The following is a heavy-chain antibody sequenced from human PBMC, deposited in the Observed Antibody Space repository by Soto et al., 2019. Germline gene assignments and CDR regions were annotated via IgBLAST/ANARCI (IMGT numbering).Heavy chain of an antibody. CDR2: IWYDGSNK. V-gene: IGHV3-33*01. D-gene: IGHD3-3*01. CDR3: ARVHTIFGVVIFDY. J-gene: IGHJ4*02. Sequence: LRLSSAASGFTFSSYGMHWVRQAPGKGLEWVAVIWYDGSNKYYADSVKGRFTISRDNSKNTLYLQMNSLRAEDTAVYYCARVHTIFGVVIFDYWGQGTLVTVSS. CDR1: GFTFSSYG.